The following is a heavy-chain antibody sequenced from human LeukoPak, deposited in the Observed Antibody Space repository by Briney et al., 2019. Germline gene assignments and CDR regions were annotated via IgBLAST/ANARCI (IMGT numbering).Heavy chain of an antibody. CDR1: GFTFSSYG. J-gene: IGHJ4*02. CDR3: ARPAEDIVVVPAAMWLNYFDY. V-gene: IGHV3-30*03. D-gene: IGHD2-2*01. CDR2: ISYDGSNK. Sequence: GGSLRLSCAASGFTFSSYGMHWVRQAPGKGLEWVAVISYDGSNKYYADSVKGRFTISRDNSKNTLYLQMNSLRAEDTAVYYCARPAEDIVVVPAAMWLNYFDYWGQGTLVTVSS.